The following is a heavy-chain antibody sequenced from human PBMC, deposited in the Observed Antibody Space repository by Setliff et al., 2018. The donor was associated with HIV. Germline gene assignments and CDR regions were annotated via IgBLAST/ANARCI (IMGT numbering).Heavy chain of an antibody. Sequence: SETLSLTCAVSGYSISSGYYWGWIRQPPGKGLEWIGSIYHSGSTYYNPSLKSRVTISVDTSKNQFSLKLSSVTAADTAVYYCSSSSALEVDAFDIWGQGTMVTV. CDR2: IYHSGST. V-gene: IGHV4-38-2*01. CDR3: SSSSALEVDAFDI. J-gene: IGHJ3*02. CDR1: GYSISSGYY. D-gene: IGHD6-13*01.